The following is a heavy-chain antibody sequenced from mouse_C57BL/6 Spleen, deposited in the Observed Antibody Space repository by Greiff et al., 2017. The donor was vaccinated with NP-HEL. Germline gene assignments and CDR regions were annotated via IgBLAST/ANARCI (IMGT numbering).Heavy chain of an antibody. CDR3: ARPGNYAMDY. V-gene: IGHV1-81*01. CDR1: GYTFTSYG. Sequence: VQLQQSGAELARPGASVKLSCKASGYTFTSYGINWVKQRTGQGLEWIGEIYPRSGNTYYNEKFKGKATLTADKSSSTAYMELRSLTSEDSAVYFCARPGNYAMDYWGQGTSGTVSS. J-gene: IGHJ4*01. CDR2: IYPRSGNT.